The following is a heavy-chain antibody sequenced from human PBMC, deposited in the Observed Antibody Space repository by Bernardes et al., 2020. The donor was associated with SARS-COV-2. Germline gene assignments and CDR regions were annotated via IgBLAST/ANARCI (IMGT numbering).Heavy chain of an antibody. D-gene: IGHD3-22*01. J-gene: IGHJ4*02. CDR2: IYYSGST. Sequence: SETLSLTCTVSGGSISSSSYYWGWHLQPPGKGLEWIGSIYYSGSTYYNPSLKSRVTISVDTSKNQFSLKLSSVTAADTAVYYCARQEGITMIVVAPTYYFDYWGQGTLVTVSS. CDR3: ARQEGITMIVVAPTYYFDY. CDR1: GGSISSSSYY. V-gene: IGHV4-39*01.